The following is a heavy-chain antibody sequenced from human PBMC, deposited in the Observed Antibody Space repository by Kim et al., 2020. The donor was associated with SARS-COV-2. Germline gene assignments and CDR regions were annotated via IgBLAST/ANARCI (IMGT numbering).Heavy chain of an antibody. CDR1: GGSFSGYY. Sequence: SETLSLTCAVYGGSFSGYYWSWIRQPPGKGLEWIGEINHSGSTNYNPSLKSRVTISVDTSKNQFSLKLSSVTAADTAVYYCARGRHYPLPPRIGGAFDIWGQGTMVTVSS. J-gene: IGHJ3*02. V-gene: IGHV4-34*01. D-gene: IGHD3-10*01. CDR3: ARGRHYPLPPRIGGAFDI. CDR2: INHSGST.